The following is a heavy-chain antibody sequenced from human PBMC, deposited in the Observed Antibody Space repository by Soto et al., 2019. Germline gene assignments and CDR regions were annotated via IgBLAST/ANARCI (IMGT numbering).Heavy chain of an antibody. J-gene: IGHJ6*02. CDR2: IIPIFGTA. V-gene: IGHV1-69*13. CDR3: ARDLVWSIAAPGRNYYYYGMDV. D-gene: IGHD6-6*01. CDR1: GGTFSSYA. Sequence: SVKVSCKASGGTFSSYAISWVRQAPGQGLEWMGGIIPIFGTANYAQKFQGRVTITADESTSTAYMELSSLRPEDTAVYYCARDLVWSIAAPGRNYYYYGMDVWGQGTTVTVSS.